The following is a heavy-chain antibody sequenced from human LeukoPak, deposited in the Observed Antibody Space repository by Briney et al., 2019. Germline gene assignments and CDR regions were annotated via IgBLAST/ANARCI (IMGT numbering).Heavy chain of an antibody. V-gene: IGHV3-33*06. CDR1: GFTFSSYG. D-gene: IGHD4-23*01. CDR3: AKGGGKDY. J-gene: IGHJ4*02. Sequence: PGGSLRLSCAASGFTFSSYGMHWVRQAPGKGLEWVGVIWYDGSNKYYADSVKGRFTISRDNSKNTLYLQMNSLRAEDTAVYYCAKGGGKDYWGQGTVVSVSS. CDR2: IWYDGSNK.